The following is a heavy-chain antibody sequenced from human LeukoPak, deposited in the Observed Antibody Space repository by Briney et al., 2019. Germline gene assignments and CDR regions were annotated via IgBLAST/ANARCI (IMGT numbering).Heavy chain of an antibody. J-gene: IGHJ4*02. Sequence: SETLSLTCAVYGVSFSGYYWSWIRQPPGKGLEWIGEINHSGSTNYNPSLKSRVTISVDTSKNQFSLKLSSVTAADTAVYYCARVFPRITIFGVVPVSGGYFDYWGQGTLVTVSS. CDR2: INHSGST. V-gene: IGHV4-34*01. CDR1: GVSFSGYY. CDR3: ARVFPRITIFGVVPVSGGYFDY. D-gene: IGHD3-3*01.